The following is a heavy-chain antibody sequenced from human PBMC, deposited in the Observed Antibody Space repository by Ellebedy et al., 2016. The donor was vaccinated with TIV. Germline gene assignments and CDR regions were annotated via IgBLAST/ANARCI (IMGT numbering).Heavy chain of an antibody. CDR3: ARGGGPLQTYYYYYGMDV. D-gene: IGHD3-16*01. V-gene: IGHV4-59*01. CDR1: GGSFSGYY. J-gene: IGHJ6*02. CDR2: IYYSGST. Sequence: SETLSLXCAVYGGSFSGYYWSWIRQPPGKGLEWIGYIYYSGSTNYNPSLKSRVTISVDTSKNQFSLKLSSVTAADTAVYYCARGGGPLQTYYYYYGMDVWGQGTTVTVSS.